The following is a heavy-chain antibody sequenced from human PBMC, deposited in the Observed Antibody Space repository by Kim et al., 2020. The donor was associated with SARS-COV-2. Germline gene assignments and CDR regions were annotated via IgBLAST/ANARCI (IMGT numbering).Heavy chain of an antibody. D-gene: IGHD5-12*01. Sequence: SYAESVRGRFTISRDNSKYILSLQMNDLQAEDTAVYYCASDPPLSGYCFDSGGQGTLVTVSS. V-gene: IGHV3-30*07. J-gene: IGHJ4*02. CDR3: ASDPPLSGYCFDS.